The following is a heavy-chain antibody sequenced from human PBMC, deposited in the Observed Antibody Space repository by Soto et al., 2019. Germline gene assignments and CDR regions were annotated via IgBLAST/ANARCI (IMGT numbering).Heavy chain of an antibody. J-gene: IGHJ6*02. CDR1: GGSISSGGYF. V-gene: IGHV4-31*03. Sequence: QVQLQESGPGLVKPSQTLSLTCTVSGGSISSGGYFWSWIRQHPGKGLEWIGFIYYSGSTYYNPSLKSRVTLSVDTSKNQFSLKLSSVTAADTAVYYCAREGADPYYYYGMDVWGQGTTVTVSS. CDR2: IYYSGST. CDR3: AREGADPYYYYGMDV.